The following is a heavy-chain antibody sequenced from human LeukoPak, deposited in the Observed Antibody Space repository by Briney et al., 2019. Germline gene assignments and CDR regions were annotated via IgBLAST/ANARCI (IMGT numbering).Heavy chain of an antibody. V-gene: IGHV1-8*01. CDR3: ATTRRLPLLGFDS. D-gene: IGHD2-15*01. J-gene: IGHJ5*01. Sequence: ASVKVSCKASGYPFSTHVINWVRQATGQGLEWMGWMNPNSNTAGYAQKFQGRVAMTRDTSISTDYMELSSLRSEDTAVYYCATTRRLPLLGFDSWGQGTLVTVSS. CDR2: MNPNSNTA. CDR1: GYPFSTHV.